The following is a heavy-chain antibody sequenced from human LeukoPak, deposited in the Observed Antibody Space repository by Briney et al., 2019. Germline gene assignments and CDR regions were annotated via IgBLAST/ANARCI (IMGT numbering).Heavy chain of an antibody. V-gene: IGHV1-8*01. J-gene: IGHJ2*01. D-gene: IGHD2-2*01. CDR2: MNPNSGNT. Sequence: ASVKVSCKASGYTFTSYDINWVRQATGQGLEWMGWMNPNSGNTGYAQKFQGRVTMTRNTSISTAYMELSSLRSEDTAVYYCARTCSTSCPYWYFDLWGRGTLVTVSS. CDR3: ARTCSTSCPYWYFDL. CDR1: GYTFTSYD.